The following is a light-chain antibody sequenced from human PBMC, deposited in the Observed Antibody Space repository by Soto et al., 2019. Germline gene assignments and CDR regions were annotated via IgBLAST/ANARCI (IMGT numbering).Light chain of an antibody. V-gene: IGKV1-17*01. CDR1: QGIRSD. CDR3: LQHNSYPRA. CDR2: ASS. Sequence: DIQMTQSPSSLYASVGDRVTITCRASQGIRSDLGWYQQKPGKAPKRLIYASSSLQSGVPSRFSGSGSGTEITLTISSLQPEDFATYYCLQHNSYPRAFGQGTKVEIK. J-gene: IGKJ1*01.